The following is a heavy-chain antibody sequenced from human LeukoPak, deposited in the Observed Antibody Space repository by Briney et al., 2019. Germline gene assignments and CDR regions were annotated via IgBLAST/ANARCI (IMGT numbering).Heavy chain of an antibody. CDR1: GGSISSGGYY. D-gene: IGHD7-27*01. CDR3: ARATSPGYYFDY. V-gene: IGHV4-31*03. Sequence: SETLSLTCTVSGGSISSGGYYWSWIRQHPGTGLEWIAYIYYNGGTYYNPSLKSRVTISIDTSKNQFSLKLSSVTAADTALYFCARATSPGYYFDYWGQGTLVTVSS. J-gene: IGHJ4*02. CDR2: IYYNGGT.